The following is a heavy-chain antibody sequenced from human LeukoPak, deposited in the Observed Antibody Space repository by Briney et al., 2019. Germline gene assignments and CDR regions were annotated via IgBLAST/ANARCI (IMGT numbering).Heavy chain of an antibody. V-gene: IGHV3-66*01. CDR2: IYSGGRT. CDR1: GFTVSSNY. D-gene: IGHD6-6*01. CDR3: ARDLPPEYSSSLGYDY. Sequence: GGSLTLSCAASGFTVSSNYMSWVRQAPGKGLQWVSVIYSGGRTYYTDSVKGRFTISRDNSKNTLYLQMNSLRAEDTAVYYCARDLPPEYSSSLGYDYWGQGTLVTVSS. J-gene: IGHJ4*02.